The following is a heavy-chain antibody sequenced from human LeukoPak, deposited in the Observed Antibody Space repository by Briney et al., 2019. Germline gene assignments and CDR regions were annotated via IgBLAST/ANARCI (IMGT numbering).Heavy chain of an antibody. V-gene: IGHV4-59*01. J-gene: IGHJ4*02. CDR1: GGSISSDY. CDR3: ARGANWGSPDY. CDR2: IYYSGTT. Sequence: SETLSLTCTVSGGSISSDYWRWIRQSPGKGLEWIGYIYYSGTTSYNPSLKSRVTISLDTSKNQFSLQLSSVTTADTAVYYCARGANWGSPDYWGQGTLVTVSS. D-gene: IGHD7-27*01.